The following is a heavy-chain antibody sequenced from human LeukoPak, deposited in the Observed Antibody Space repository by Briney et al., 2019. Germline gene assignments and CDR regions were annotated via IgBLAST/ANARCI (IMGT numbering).Heavy chain of an antibody. Sequence: ASVKVSCKASGYTFTSYYMHWVRQAPGQGLEWMGIINPSGGSTSYAQKFQGRVTIAADKSTSTAYMELSSLRSEDTAVYYCARDIVEYCSSTSCYMPWGQGTLVTVSS. CDR2: INPSGGST. CDR1: GYTFTSYY. J-gene: IGHJ5*02. CDR3: ARDIVEYCSSTSCYMP. D-gene: IGHD2-2*02. V-gene: IGHV1-46*01.